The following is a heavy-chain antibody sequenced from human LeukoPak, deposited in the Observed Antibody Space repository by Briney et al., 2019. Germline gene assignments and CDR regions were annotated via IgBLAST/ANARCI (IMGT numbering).Heavy chain of an antibody. CDR3: ARTAPNIMITFGESGGAFDI. CDR1: GGSISSGSYC. J-gene: IGHJ3*02. V-gene: IGHV4-61*02. Sequence: PSETLSLTCTVAGGSISSGSYCWSWIRQPAGEGLEWIGRIYTSGSTNYNPSLKSRVTISVDTSKNQFSLKLSSVTAADTAVYYCARTAPNIMITFGESGGAFDIWGQGTMVTVSS. D-gene: IGHD3-16*01. CDR2: IYTSGST.